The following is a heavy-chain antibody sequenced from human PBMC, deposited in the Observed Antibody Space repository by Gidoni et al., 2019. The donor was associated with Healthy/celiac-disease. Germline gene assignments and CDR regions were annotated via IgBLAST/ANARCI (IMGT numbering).Heavy chain of an antibody. CDR3: ARDRYDFWSGLMSYYYYGMDV. D-gene: IGHD3-3*01. CDR2: ISSSGSTI. CDR1: GFTFSDYY. J-gene: IGHJ6*02. V-gene: IGHV3-11*01. Sequence: QVQLVESGGGLVKPGGSLRLSCAASGFTFSDYYLSLTRQAPGKGLEWVSYISSSGSTIYYADSVKGRFTISRDNAKNSLYLQMNSLRAEDTAVYYCARDRYDFWSGLMSYYYYGMDVWGQGTTVTVSS.